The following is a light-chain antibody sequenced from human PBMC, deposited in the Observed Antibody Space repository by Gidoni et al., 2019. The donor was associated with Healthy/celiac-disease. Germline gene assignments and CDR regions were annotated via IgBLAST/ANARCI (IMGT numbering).Light chain of an antibody. CDR3: QQSYSTPFT. J-gene: IGKJ3*01. Sequence: DIQITHSPSSLSASVGDRVTITCRASQSISSYLHWYQQKPGKAPKLLIYAASSLQSGVPSRFSGSGSGTDFTLTISSLQAEDVATYYCQQSYSTPFTFGPGTKVDIK. V-gene: IGKV1-39*01. CDR1: QSISSY. CDR2: AAS.